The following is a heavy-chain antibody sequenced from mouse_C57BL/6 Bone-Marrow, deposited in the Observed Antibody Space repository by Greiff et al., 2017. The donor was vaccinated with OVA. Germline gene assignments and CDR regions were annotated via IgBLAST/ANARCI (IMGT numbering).Heavy chain of an antibody. CDR3: ARQGGLYWYFDV. CDR2: IWSDGST. Sequence: VQLQQSGPGLVAPSQSLSITCTVSGFSLTSYGVHWVRQPPGKGLEWLVVIWSDGSTTYNSALKSRLSISKDNSKSQVFLKMNSLQTDDTAMYDCARQGGLYWYFDVWGTGTTVTVSS. J-gene: IGHJ1*03. CDR1: GFSLTSYG. V-gene: IGHV2-6-1*01.